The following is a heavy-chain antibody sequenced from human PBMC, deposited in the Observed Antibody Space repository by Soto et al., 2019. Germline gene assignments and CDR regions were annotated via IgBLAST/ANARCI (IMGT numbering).Heavy chain of an antibody. Sequence: SVKVSCKASGFTFTSSAVQWVRQARGQRLEWIGWIVVGSGNTNYAQKFQERVTITRDMSTSTAYMELSSLRSEDTAVYYCAADRAWSLHYYYYGXDVWGQGTTVTVSS. J-gene: IGHJ6*02. D-gene: IGHD2-8*02. CDR2: IVVGSGNT. V-gene: IGHV1-58*01. CDR3: AADRAWSLHYYYYGXDV. CDR1: GFTFTSSA.